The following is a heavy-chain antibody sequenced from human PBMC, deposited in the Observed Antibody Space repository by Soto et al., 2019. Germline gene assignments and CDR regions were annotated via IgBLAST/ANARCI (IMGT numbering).Heavy chain of an antibody. J-gene: IGHJ5*02. CDR2: IYYSGST. CDR1: GGSISRSTYY. Sequence: SDTLSLTCTVSGGSISRSTYYLGWIRQPPGKGLEWIGSIYYSGSTYYRPSLKSRVTISVDTSKNQFSLKLSSVTAADTAVYYCARQVPAAIRLGWFDPWGQGTLVTVSS. CDR3: ARQVPAAIRLGWFDP. V-gene: IGHV4-39*01. D-gene: IGHD2-2*02.